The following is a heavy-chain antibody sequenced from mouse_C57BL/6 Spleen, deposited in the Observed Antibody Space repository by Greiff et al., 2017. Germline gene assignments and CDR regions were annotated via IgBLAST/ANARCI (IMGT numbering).Heavy chain of an antibody. V-gene: IGHV1-50*01. CDR2: IDPSDSYT. J-gene: IGHJ4*01. CDR3: ARSAITTVVAKGDY. CDR1: GYTFTSYW. D-gene: IGHD1-1*01. Sequence: QVQLKQPGAELVKPGASVKLSCKASGYTFTSYWMQWVKQRPGQGLEWIGEIDPSDSYTNYNQKFKGKATLTVDTSSSTAYMQLSSLTSEDSAVYYCARSAITTVVAKGDYWGQGTSVTVSS.